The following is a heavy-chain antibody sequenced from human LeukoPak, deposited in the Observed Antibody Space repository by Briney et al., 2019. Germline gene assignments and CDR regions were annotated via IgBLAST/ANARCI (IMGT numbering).Heavy chain of an antibody. CDR2: IWYDGSNK. Sequence: GGSLRLSCAASGFTFSSYGMHWVRQAPGKGLEWVAVIWYDGSNKYYADSVKGRFTISRDNSKNTLYLQMNSLRAEDTAVYYCASTTVAAERPYYFDYWGQGTLVTVSS. V-gene: IGHV3-33*01. CDR1: GFTFSSYG. CDR3: ASTTVAAERPYYFDY. J-gene: IGHJ4*02. D-gene: IGHD4-23*01.